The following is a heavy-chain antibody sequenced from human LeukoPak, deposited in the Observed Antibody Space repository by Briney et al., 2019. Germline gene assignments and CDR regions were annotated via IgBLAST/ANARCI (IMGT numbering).Heavy chain of an antibody. J-gene: IGHJ4*02. CDR1: GFTFSSYS. CDR3: ASSTRDETFDY. Sequence: ESLKISCAASGFTFSSYSMNWVRQAPGKGLEWVSSISSSSSYIYYADSVKGRLTISRDNAKNSLYLQMNSLRAEDTAVYYCASSTRDETFDYWGQGTLVTVSS. D-gene: IGHD2/OR15-2a*01. CDR2: ISSSSSYI. V-gene: IGHV3-21*01.